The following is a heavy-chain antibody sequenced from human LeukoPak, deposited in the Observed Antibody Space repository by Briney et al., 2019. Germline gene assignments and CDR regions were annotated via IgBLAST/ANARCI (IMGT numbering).Heavy chain of an antibody. CDR3: ARGLFLSGYLDAFDI. CDR2: IYNDGRT. J-gene: IGHJ3*02. D-gene: IGHD3-22*01. V-gene: IGHV3-53*01. CDR1: GFTVNNKY. Sequence: GSLRLSCAASGFTVNNKYMTWVRQAPGKGLEWVSLIYNDGRTYYADSVKGRCTISRDNLKNVLYLQMNSLRVEDTALYYCARGLFLSGYLDAFDIWGQGTVATVSS.